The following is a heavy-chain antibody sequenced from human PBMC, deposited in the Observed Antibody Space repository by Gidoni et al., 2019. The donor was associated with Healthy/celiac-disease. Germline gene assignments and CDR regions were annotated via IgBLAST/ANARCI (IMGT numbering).Heavy chain of an antibody. D-gene: IGHD3-16*02. V-gene: IGHV4-61*02. Sequence: VQLQESGPVLVQPSQTLSLTCTVSGGSISSGRYYWRWIRQPAGKGLEWIGRIDTSGSTNYTPSLKSRVTISVDTSTNQFSLKLSSVTAADTAVYYCARETTSFGGVIVFPFDYWGQGTLVTVSS. CDR1: GGSISSGRYY. CDR2: IDTSGST. CDR3: ARETTSFGGVIVFPFDY. J-gene: IGHJ4*02.